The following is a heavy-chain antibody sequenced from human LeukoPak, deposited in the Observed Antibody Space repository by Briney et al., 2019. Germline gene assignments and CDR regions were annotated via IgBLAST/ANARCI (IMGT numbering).Heavy chain of an antibody. CDR3: GRRVLGDYDGDYGCYYYMDV. V-gene: IGHV3-7*01. CDR2: IKQDGSEK. D-gene: IGHD4-23*01. Sequence: GGSLRLSCAASGFTFSSYWMSWVRQAPGKGLEWVANIKQDGSEKYYVDSVKGRFTISRDNAKNSLYLQMNSLRAEDTAVYYCGRRVLGDYDGDYGCYYYMDVWGKGTTVTVSS. CDR1: GFTFSSYW. J-gene: IGHJ6*03.